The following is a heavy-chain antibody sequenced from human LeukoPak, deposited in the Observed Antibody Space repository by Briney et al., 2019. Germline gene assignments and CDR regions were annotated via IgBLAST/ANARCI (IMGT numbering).Heavy chain of an antibody. CDR3: ARGYCSSTSCPPHGNWFDP. CDR1: GFTFGSYA. CDR2: ISYDGSNK. V-gene: IGHV3-30-3*01. D-gene: IGHD2-2*01. Sequence: GGSLRLSCAASGFTFGSYAMHWVRQAPGKGLEWVAVISYDGSNKYYADSVKGRFTISRDNSKNTLYLQMNSLRAEDTAVYYCARGYCSSTSCPPHGNWFDPWGQGTLVTVSS. J-gene: IGHJ5*02.